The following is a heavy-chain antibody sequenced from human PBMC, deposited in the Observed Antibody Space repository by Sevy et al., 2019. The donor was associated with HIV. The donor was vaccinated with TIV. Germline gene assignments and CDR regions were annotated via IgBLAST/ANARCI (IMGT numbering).Heavy chain of an antibody. CDR3: AKDRVDSRLVSDY. Sequence: GGSLRLSCAASGFTFSSYAMSWVRQAPGKGLEWVSAISGSGGSTYYADSVKGRFTISRDNSKNTLYLQMSSLRAEDTAVYYCAKDRVDSRLVSDYWGQGTLVTVSS. CDR1: GFTFSSYA. J-gene: IGHJ4*02. D-gene: IGHD6-19*01. V-gene: IGHV3-23*01. CDR2: ISGSGGST.